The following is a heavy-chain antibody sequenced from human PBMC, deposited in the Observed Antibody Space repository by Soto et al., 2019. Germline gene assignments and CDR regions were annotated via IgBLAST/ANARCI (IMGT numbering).Heavy chain of an antibody. CDR3: ARDREGRTYSSSWTLYYFDY. CDR1: GYTFTSYY. CDR2: INPSGGST. J-gene: IGHJ4*02. D-gene: IGHD6-13*01. V-gene: IGHV1-46*01. Sequence: GASVKVSCKASGYTFTSYYMNWVRQAPGQGLEWKGTINPSGGSTTYAQKIQARVTMTKDSSTSTVYKKLRSLISEDTAVYYCARDREGRTYSSSWTLYYFDYWGQGTLVTVSS.